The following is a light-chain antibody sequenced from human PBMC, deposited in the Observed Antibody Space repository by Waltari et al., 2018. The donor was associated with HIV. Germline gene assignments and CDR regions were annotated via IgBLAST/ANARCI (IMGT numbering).Light chain of an antibody. CDR1: QSVRSNY. Sequence: DIVLTQSPGTLSLSLGERATLSCRASQSVRSNYLAWYQQKPGQAPRLLIYGASTRATGSPDRFSGSGSGTDFTLTISRLEPEDFAVYYCQQYTNSAFTFGPGTKVDIK. V-gene: IGKV3-20*01. CDR2: GAS. CDR3: QQYTNSAFT. J-gene: IGKJ3*01.